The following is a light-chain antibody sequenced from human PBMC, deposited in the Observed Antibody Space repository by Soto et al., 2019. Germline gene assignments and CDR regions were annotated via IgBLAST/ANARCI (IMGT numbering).Light chain of an antibody. J-gene: IGKJ4*01. Sequence: EIVMTQSPVTLSLSPGERATLSCRASQTISYNLAWYQQKPGQAPRLLIYGASTRATGIPARFSGTGSGTEYTLTISGLQSEDFGVYFCQQYNYWPPVTFGGGTRVDIK. CDR3: QQYNYWPPVT. V-gene: IGKV3-15*01. CDR2: GAS. CDR1: QTISYN.